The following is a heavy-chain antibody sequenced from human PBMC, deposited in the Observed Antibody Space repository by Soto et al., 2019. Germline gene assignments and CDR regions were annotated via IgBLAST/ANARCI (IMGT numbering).Heavy chain of an antibody. Sequence: ASVKVSCKVSGYTLTELSMHWVRQAPGKGLEWMGGFDPEDGETIYAQKFQGRVTMTEDTSTDTAYMELSSLRSEDTAVYYCATRGAHTIFGVVPSPYYYYGMDVWGQGTTVTVSS. D-gene: IGHD3-3*01. V-gene: IGHV1-24*01. CDR2: FDPEDGET. CDR3: ATRGAHTIFGVVPSPYYYYGMDV. J-gene: IGHJ6*02. CDR1: GYTLTELS.